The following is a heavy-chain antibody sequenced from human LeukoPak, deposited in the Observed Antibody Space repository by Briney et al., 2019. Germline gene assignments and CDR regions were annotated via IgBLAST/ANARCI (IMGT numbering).Heavy chain of an antibody. CDR2: IYHSGST. J-gene: IGHJ5*02. CDR1: GGSISSGGYS. Sequence: SQTLSLTCAVSGGSISSGGYSWSWIRQPPGKGLEWIGYIYHSGSTYYNPSLKSRVTISVDRSKNQFSLKLSSVTAADTAVYYCARRAGNYYDWFDPWGQGTLVTVSS. D-gene: IGHD1-26*01. V-gene: IGHV4-30-2*01. CDR3: ARRAGNYYDWFDP.